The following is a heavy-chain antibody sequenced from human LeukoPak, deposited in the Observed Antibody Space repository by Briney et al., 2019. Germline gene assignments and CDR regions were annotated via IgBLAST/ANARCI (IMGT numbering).Heavy chain of an antibody. CDR1: GFTFSSYG. CDR3: TRDGGSGTDY. J-gene: IGHJ4*02. D-gene: IGHD3-16*01. Sequence: GGSLRLSCVVSGFTFSSYGMHWLRQAPGKGLEWVAVIWYDGSKMFYGDSVKGRFSVSRDDSKNTLYLQMSSLRAEDTAVYYCTRDGGSGTDYWGQGTLVTVSS. CDR2: IWYDGSKM. V-gene: IGHV3-33*01.